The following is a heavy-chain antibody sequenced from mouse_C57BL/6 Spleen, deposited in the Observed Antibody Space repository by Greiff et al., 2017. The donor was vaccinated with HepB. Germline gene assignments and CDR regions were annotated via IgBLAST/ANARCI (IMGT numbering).Heavy chain of an antibody. J-gene: IGHJ1*03. CDR2: INPSSGYT. V-gene: IGHV1-7*01. Sequence: VQLQQSGAELAKPGASVKLSCKASGYTFTSYWMHWVKQRPGQGLEWIGYINPSSGYTKYNQKFKNKATLTADKSSSTAYMQLSSLTYEDSAVYYCASLRGYDYDDWYFDVWGTGTTVTVSA. CDR3: ASLRGYDYDDWYFDV. D-gene: IGHD2-4*01. CDR1: GYTFTSYW.